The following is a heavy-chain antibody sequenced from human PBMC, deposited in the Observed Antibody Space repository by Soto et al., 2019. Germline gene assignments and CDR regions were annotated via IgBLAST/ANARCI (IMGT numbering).Heavy chain of an antibody. V-gene: IGHV3-23*01. Sequence: GGSLRLSCAASGFTFSSYAMSWVRQAPGKGLEWVSAISGSGGSTYYADSVKGRFTISRDNSKNTLYLQMNSLRAEDTAVYYCANRLTSGGTGCYWGKGTRVTVS. CDR1: GFTFSSYA. CDR2: ISGSGGST. CDR3: ANRLTSGGTGCY. J-gene: IGHJ4*02. D-gene: IGHD2-15*01.